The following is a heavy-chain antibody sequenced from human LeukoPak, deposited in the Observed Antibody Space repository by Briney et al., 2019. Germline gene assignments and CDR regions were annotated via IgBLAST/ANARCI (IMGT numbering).Heavy chain of an antibody. J-gene: IGHJ3*02. CDR1: GFTFSSYA. Sequence: GGSLRLSCAASGFTFSSYAMSWVRQAPGKGLEWVSAISGSGGSTYYADSVKGRFTISRDNSKNTLYLQMNSLRAEDTAVYYCAKAGGGGQPGSHAFDIWGQGTMVTVSS. CDR3: AKAGGGGQPGSHAFDI. V-gene: IGHV3-23*01. CDR2: ISGSGGST. D-gene: IGHD4-23*01.